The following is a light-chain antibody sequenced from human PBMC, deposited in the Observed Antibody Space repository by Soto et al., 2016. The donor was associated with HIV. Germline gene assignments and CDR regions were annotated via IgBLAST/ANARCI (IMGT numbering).Light chain of an antibody. CDR3: QQLSSHLYT. V-gene: IGKV1-9*01. CDR1: QDITSY. J-gene: IGKJ2*01. Sequence: DIQLTQSPSFLSASVGDRVTITCRASQDITSYLSWYQQKPGKAPKLLIHTASALQSGVPPRFSGSGSGTEFTPTISSLQPEDFATYYCQQLSSHLYTFGQGTRLEIK. CDR2: TAS.